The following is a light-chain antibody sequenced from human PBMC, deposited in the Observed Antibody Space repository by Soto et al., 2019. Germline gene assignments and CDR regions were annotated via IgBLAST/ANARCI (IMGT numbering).Light chain of an antibody. CDR3: QQFSSSPQT. CDR2: GAF. CDR1: PSVTNF. Sequence: EVVLTRSPATLALSPGEGGSLSCRASPSVTNFLAWYQQKPGQAPRLLIYGAFNRATGIPARFSGSGSGTDFTLTISRLEPEDFAVYYCQQFSSSPQTFGQGTKVDIK. V-gene: IGKV3-20*01. J-gene: IGKJ1*01.